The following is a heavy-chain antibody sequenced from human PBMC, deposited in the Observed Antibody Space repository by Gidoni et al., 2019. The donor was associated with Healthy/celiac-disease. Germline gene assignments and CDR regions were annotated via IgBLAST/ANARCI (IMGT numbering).Heavy chain of an antibody. CDR1: GGTFSSYA. CDR2: IIPIFGTA. J-gene: IGHJ6*02. Sequence: QVQLVQSGAEVKKPGSSVKVSCKASGGTFSSYAIRWVRQAPGQGLEWMGGIIPIFGTANYAQKFQGRVTITADESTSTAYRELSSLRSEDTAVYYCARKIPNGQLLFPDDYYYGMDVWGQGTTVTVSS. D-gene: IGHD2-2*01. V-gene: IGHV1-69*01. CDR3: ARKIPNGQLLFPDDYYYGMDV.